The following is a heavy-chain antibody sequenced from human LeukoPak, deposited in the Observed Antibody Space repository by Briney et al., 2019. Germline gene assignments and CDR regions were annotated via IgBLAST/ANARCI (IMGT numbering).Heavy chain of an antibody. CDR3: AKELFRWELRSYFDY. CDR2: ISSSSNLI. Sequence: PGGSLRLSCAASGFTFSDYYMSWIRQAPGKGLEWVSYISSSSNLIYYADSVKGRFTISRDNSKNTPYLQMNSLRAEDTAVYYCAKELFRWELRSYFDYWGHGTLVTVSS. D-gene: IGHD1-26*01. CDR1: GFTFSDYY. V-gene: IGHV3-11*04. J-gene: IGHJ4*01.